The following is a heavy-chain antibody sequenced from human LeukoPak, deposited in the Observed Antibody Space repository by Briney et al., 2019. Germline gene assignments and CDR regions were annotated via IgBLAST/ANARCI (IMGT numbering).Heavy chain of an antibody. V-gene: IGHV3-74*01. D-gene: IGHD5-18*01. CDR1: GFTFSGYW. CDR3: ASLSDTAMVRLDY. Sequence: GGSLSLFCAASGFTFSGYWMHCVRQATGKGLVWVSSINNDGRSTRYAASVQGRFTISRDNAKNTLYLQMNGLRADDTAVYYCASLSDTAMVRLDYWGQGTLVTVSS. J-gene: IGHJ4*02. CDR2: INNDGRST.